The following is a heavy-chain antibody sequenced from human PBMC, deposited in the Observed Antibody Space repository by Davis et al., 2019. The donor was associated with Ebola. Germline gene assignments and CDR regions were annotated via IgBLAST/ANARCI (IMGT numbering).Heavy chain of an antibody. V-gene: IGHV3-33*01. D-gene: IGHD3-3*01. CDR3: ARDSLYYDFWSGFDP. J-gene: IGHJ5*02. Sequence: PGGSLRLSCAASGFTFSSYGMHWVRQAPGKGLEWVAVIWYDGSNKYYADSVKGRFTISRDNSKNTLYLQMNSLRAEDTAVYYCARDSLYYDFWSGFDPWGQGTLVTVSS. CDR1: GFTFSSYG. CDR2: IWYDGSNK.